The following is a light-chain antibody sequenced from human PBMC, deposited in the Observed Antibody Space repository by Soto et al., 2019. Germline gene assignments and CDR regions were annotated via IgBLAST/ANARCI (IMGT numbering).Light chain of an antibody. CDR2: EVS. J-gene: IGLJ2*01. CDR1: GSDVGGYNY. Sequence: QSALTQPASVSGSPGQSITISCTGTGSDVGGYNYVSWYQQHPGKAPKLMIYEVSNRPSGVSNRFSGSKSGNTASLTISGLQAEDEADYYCSSYTSSSSVVFGGGTKLTV. V-gene: IGLV2-14*01. CDR3: SSYTSSSSVV.